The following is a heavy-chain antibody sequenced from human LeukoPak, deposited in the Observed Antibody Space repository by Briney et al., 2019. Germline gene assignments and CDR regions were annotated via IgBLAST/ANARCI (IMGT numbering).Heavy chain of an antibody. CDR3: ARAYYGTSYYYYGMDV. Sequence: ASVKVSCKVSGYTLTELSMHWVRQAPGKGLEWMGGFDPEDGETIYAQKFQGRVTMTEDTSTDTAYMELSSLRSEDTAVYYCARAYYGTSYYYYGMDVWGQGTTVTVSS. D-gene: IGHD4-17*01. J-gene: IGHJ6*02. CDR2: FDPEDGET. V-gene: IGHV1-24*01. CDR1: GYTLTELS.